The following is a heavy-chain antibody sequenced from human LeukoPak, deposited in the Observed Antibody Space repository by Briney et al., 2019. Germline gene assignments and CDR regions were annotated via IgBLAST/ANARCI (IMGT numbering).Heavy chain of an antibody. J-gene: IGHJ4*02. Sequence: PGGSLRLSCAASGLTVSSNYMNWVRQAPGKGLEWVAVISYDGSNKYYADSVKGRFTISRDNSKNTLYLQMNSLRAEDTAVYYCAKDRRYRDKTYYYDSSGYWAGDYWGQGTLVTVSS. D-gene: IGHD3-22*01. CDR1: GLTVSSNY. V-gene: IGHV3-30*18. CDR2: ISYDGSNK. CDR3: AKDRRYRDKTYYYDSSGYWAGDY.